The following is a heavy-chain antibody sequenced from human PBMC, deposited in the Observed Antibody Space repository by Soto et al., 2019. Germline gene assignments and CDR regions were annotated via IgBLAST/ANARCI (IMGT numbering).Heavy chain of an antibody. V-gene: IGHV4-30-2*01. J-gene: IGHJ4*02. CDR3: ARAYGPGYYDSSGYVLD. D-gene: IGHD3-22*01. CDR2: IYHSGST. CDR1: GGSISSGGYS. Sequence: SETLSLTCAVSGGSISSGGYSWSWIRQPPGKGLEWIGYIYHSGSTYYNPSLKSRVTISVDRSKNQFSLKLSSVTAADTAVYYCARAYGPGYYDSSGYVLDWGQGTLVTGSS.